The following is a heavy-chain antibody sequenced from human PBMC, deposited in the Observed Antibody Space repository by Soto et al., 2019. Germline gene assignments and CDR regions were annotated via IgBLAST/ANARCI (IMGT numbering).Heavy chain of an antibody. CDR1: GGSLSGYY. V-gene: IGHV4-34*01. CDR2: INHSGST. J-gene: IGHJ5*02. CDR3: ARGPMWGYSGSKGVGLLKFDP. D-gene: IGHD5-12*01. Sequence: SETLSLTGTGNGGSLSGYYLSWIRQPPGKGLEWIGVINHSGSTNYNPSLKRRVTISVDTSKNHFSRKLRSVTAAETAVYYCARGPMWGYSGSKGVGLLKFDPWGQGTLV.